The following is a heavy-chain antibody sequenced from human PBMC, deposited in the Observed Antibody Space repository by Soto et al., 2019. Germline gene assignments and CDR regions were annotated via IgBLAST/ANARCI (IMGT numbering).Heavy chain of an antibody. Sequence: GGSLRLSCAASGFTFSSYGMHWVRQAPGKGLEWVAVIWYDGSNKYYADSVKGRFTISRDNARNTLYLQMNSLRAEDTAVYYCARDRGWSLFDYWGQGTLVTVSS. D-gene: IGHD6-19*01. CDR1: GFTFSSYG. J-gene: IGHJ4*02. CDR3: ARDRGWSLFDY. CDR2: IWYDGSNK. V-gene: IGHV3-33*01.